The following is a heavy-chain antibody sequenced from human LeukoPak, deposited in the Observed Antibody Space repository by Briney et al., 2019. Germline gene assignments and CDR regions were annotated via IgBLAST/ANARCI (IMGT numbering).Heavy chain of an antibody. CDR1: GFTFDNFA. D-gene: IGHD3-10*01. J-gene: IGHJ4*02. CDR2: ITGSGGST. CDR3: ARELFDFDY. V-gene: IGHV3-23*01. Sequence: GGSLRLSCAPSGFTFDNFAMTWVRQAPGKGLEWVSEITGSGGSTYYADSVKGRFTISRDNSKSTLYLQMNSLRAEDTAIYYCARELFDFDYWGQGTLVTVSS.